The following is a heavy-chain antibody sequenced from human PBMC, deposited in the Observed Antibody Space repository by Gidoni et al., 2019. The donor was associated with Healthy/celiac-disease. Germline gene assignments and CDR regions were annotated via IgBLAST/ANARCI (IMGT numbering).Heavy chain of an antibody. J-gene: IGHJ4*02. V-gene: IGHV3-9*01. CDR1: GFTFADDD. CDR3: AKVPRSGSRSGYYFDY. Sequence: EVQLVESGGGLVQPGRSLRLSCAASGFTFADDDMHWVRQCPAQGLEWVSGISWNSGSIGYADSVKGRFTISRDNAKNSLYLQMNSLRAEDTALYYCAKVPRSGSRSGYYFDYWGQGTLVTVSS. CDR2: ISWNSGSI. D-gene: IGHD6-25*01.